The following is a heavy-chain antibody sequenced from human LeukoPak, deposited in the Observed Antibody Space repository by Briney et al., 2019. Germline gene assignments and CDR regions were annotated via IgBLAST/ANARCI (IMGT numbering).Heavy chain of an antibody. V-gene: IGHV1-2*06. Sequence: GAPVKVSCKASGCTLTDHYIHWVRQAPGQGLEWMGRISPNSGVANYAQKFQGRVTMTRDTSISTAYMELSSLTSDDTAVYYCARGAAVGQTRDYWGQGTLVTVSS. CDR1: GCTLTDHY. J-gene: IGHJ4*02. CDR3: ARGAAVGQTRDY. D-gene: IGHD6-13*01. CDR2: ISPNSGVA.